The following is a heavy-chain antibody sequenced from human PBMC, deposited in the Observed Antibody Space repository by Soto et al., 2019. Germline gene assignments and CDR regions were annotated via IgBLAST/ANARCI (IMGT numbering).Heavy chain of an antibody. D-gene: IGHD6-13*01. Sequence: GGSLRLSCPGSGFTFISYVINWVRQAPGKGLEWVGRINQDGSEKSYVYSVRVRFSISRDNARNSLSLQVNSLRVEDSALYFCARADRSWASYGMDVWGQGTPVTVSS. CDR1: GFTFISYV. CDR2: INQDGSEK. V-gene: IGHV3-7*03. J-gene: IGHJ6*02. CDR3: ARADRSWASYGMDV.